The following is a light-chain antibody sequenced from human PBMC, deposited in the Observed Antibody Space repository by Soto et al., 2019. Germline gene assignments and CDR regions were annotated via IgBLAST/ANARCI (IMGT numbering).Light chain of an antibody. CDR3: QQYNNWPYT. CDR1: QSVNSN. V-gene: IGKV3-15*01. J-gene: IGKJ2*01. Sequence: EIVLTQSPATLSVSPGERATLSCRASQSVNSNLAWYQQKLGQAPRLLFYGTSTRPTGIPARFSGSGSGTEFTLTISSLQSEDFAVYYCQQYNNWPYTFDQGTKLEIK. CDR2: GTS.